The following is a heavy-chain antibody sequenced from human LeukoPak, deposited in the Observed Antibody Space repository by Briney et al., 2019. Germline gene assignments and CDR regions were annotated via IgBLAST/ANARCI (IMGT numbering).Heavy chain of an antibody. D-gene: IGHD6-13*01. V-gene: IGHV3-48*03. CDR3: ARARIAAPLLDY. J-gene: IGHJ4*02. Sequence: GGSLRLSCAASGFTFSNYEMNWVRQTPGKGLEWVSYISDHGKSRNYVDSGKGRFTISRDNAKNSLYLQMSSLRVEDTAVYFCARARIAAPLLDYWGKGTLVPVSS. CDR2: ISDHGKSR. CDR1: GFTFSNYE.